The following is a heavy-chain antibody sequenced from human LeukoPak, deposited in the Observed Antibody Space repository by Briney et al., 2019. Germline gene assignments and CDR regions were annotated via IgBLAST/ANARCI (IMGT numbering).Heavy chain of an antibody. D-gene: IGHD6-19*01. CDR3: ARDREQWLVRPGHYFDY. Sequence: GGSLRLSCAASGFTFSSYNMNWVRQAPGKGLEWVSSISSSSNYKHYADSVKGRFTISRDNAKNSVYLQMNSLRAEDTAIYYCARDREQWLVRPGHYFDYWGQGTLVTVSS. J-gene: IGHJ4*02. V-gene: IGHV3-21*01. CDR1: GFTFSSYN. CDR2: ISSSSNYK.